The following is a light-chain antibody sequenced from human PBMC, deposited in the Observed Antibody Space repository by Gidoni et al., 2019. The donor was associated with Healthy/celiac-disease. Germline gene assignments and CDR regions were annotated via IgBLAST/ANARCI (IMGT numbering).Light chain of an antibody. Sequence: QPVLTQPPSASASLGASVTLPCTLSRGYSNYKVDWYQQRPGKGPRFVMRVGTGGIVGSKGDGIPDRFSVLGSGLNRYLTIKNIQEEDESDYHCGADHGSGSNFVVVFGGGTKLTVL. CDR1: RGYSNYK. J-gene: IGLJ2*01. CDR2: VGTGGIVG. V-gene: IGLV9-49*01. CDR3: GADHGSGSNFVVV.